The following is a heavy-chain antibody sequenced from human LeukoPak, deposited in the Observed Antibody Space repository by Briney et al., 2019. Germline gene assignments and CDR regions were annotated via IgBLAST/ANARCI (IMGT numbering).Heavy chain of an antibody. CDR2: IYYSGST. CDR1: GGSISSYY. Sequence: PSETLSHTCTVSGGSISSYYWSWIRQPPGKGLEWIGYIYYSGSTNYNPSLKSRVTISVDTSKNQFSLKLSSVTAADTAVYYCAIHLYGTYYFDYWGQGTLVTVSS. D-gene: IGHD4-17*01. J-gene: IGHJ4*02. CDR3: AIHLYGTYYFDY. V-gene: IGHV4-59*08.